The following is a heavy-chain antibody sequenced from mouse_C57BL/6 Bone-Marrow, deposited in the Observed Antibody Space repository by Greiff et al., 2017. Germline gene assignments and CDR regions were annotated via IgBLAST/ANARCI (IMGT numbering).Heavy chain of an antibody. D-gene: IGHD2-2*01. J-gene: IGHJ2*01. CDR2: IWTGGGT. CDR1: GFSLTSYA. CDR3: ASGGYDVPLDY. V-gene: IGHV2-9-1*01. Sequence: QVQLQQSGPGLVAPSQSLSITCTVSGFSLTSYAISWVRQPPGKGLEWLGVIWTGGGTNYNSDPKSRLTISKDNSKSQVYLKMHSLQTAETARDYCASGGYDVPLDYWGQGTTLTVSS.